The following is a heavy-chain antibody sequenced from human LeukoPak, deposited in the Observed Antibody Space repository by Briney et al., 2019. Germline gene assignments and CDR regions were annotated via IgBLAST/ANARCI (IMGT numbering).Heavy chain of an antibody. CDR2: IKEDGSEK. J-gene: IGHJ4*02. CDR3: ARARYFDY. CDR1: GFTFSTYW. V-gene: IGHV3-7*01. Sequence: GGSPRLSCAASGFTFSTYWMSWVRQAPGKGLEWVANIKEDGSEKNYVDSVKGRFTISRDNAKNSLYLQMNSLRAEDTAVYYCARARYFDYWGQGMLVTVSS.